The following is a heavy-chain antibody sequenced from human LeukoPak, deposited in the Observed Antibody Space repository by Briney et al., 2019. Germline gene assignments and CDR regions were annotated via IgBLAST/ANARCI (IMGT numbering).Heavy chain of an antibody. CDR2: IYYSGTT. CDR1: GGSISGSDYY. J-gene: IGHJ5*02. D-gene: IGHD1-26*01. V-gene: IGHV4-39*01. Sequence: SETLSLTCTVSGGSISGSDYYWGWIRQPPGKGLEWIGTIYYSGTTYYNPSLKSRLTISVDTSKNQFSLKLSSVTAADTAVYYCARSGSYFNWFDPWGQGTLVTVSS. CDR3: ARSGSYFNWFDP.